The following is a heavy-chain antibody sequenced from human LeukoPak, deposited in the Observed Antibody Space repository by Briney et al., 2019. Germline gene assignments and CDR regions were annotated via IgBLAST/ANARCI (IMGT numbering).Heavy chain of an antibody. CDR3: ARRENWYFDL. CDR2: IYTSGST. Sequence: SENLSLTCTVSGGSISSYYWSWVRQPPGKGLEWIGYIYTSGSTNYKPSLKSRVTIPVDTSKNQFSLKLSSVTAADTAVYYCARRENWYFDLWGRGTLVTVSS. CDR1: GGSISSYY. J-gene: IGHJ2*01. V-gene: IGHV4-4*09.